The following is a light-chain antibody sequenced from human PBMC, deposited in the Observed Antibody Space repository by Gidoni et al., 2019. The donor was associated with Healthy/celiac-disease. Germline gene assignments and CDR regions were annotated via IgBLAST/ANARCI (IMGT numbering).Light chain of an antibody. Sequence: QSALTQPASVSGSPGKSITISCTGTSSDVGSYNLVSWYQQHPGKAPKLMIYEVSKRPSGVSNRFSGSKSGNTDSLTISGLQAEDEADYYCCSYAGSSTFVFGTGTKVTVL. CDR1: SSDVGSYNL. CDR2: EVS. V-gene: IGLV2-23*02. J-gene: IGLJ1*01. CDR3: CSYAGSSTFV.